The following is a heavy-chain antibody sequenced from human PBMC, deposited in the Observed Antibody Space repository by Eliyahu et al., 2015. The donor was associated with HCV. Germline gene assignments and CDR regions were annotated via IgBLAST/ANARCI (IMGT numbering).Heavy chain of an antibody. CDR3: ARVRYQLQWGRGPFDP. CDR1: GFTFXSYW. D-gene: IGHD2-2*01. Sequence: EVQLVESGGXLXQPGGSLRLSXAASGFTFXSYWMSWVRQAPGKGXEWVXNIKQDGSEKYYVDSVKGRFTISRDNAKNSLYLQMNSLRAEDTAVYYCARVRYQLQWGRGPFDPWGQGXLVTVSS. J-gene: IGHJ5*02. V-gene: IGHV3-7*01. CDR2: IKQDGSEK.